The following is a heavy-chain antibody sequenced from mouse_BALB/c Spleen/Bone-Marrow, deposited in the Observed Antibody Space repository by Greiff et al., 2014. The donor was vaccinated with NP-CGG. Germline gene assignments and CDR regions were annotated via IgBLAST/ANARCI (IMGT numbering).Heavy chain of an antibody. V-gene: IGHV1-87*01. CDR2: IYPGDGDT. CDR1: GFTFTSSW. CDR3: AREELSSLLRSPQGWFAY. J-gene: IGHJ3*01. Sequence: VQLQQSGAELARPGASVKLSCKASGFTFTSSWMQWVKQRPGQGLEWIGAIYPGDGDTRYTQKFKGKATLTADKSSSTAYMQLSRLSSEDSAVYYCAREELSSLLRSPQGWFAYRGPGPLLTVAA. D-gene: IGHD1-2*01.